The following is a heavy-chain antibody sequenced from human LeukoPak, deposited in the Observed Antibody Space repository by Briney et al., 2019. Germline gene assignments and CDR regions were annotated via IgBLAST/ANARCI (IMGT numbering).Heavy chain of an antibody. V-gene: IGHV4-34*01. CDR2: INHSGST. J-gene: IGHJ4*02. D-gene: IGHD3-10*01. Sequence: SETLSLTCAVYGGSFSGYYWSWIRQPPGKGLEWIGEINHSGSTNYNPSLKSRVTISVDTSKNQFSLKLSSVTAADTAVYYCARGRWFGELLVWGQGTLVTVSS. CDR3: ARGRWFGELLV. CDR1: GGSFSGYY.